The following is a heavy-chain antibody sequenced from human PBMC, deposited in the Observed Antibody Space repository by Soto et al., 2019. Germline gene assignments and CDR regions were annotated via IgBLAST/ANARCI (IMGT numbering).Heavy chain of an antibody. Sequence: ASETLSLTCTVSGGSISSSSYYWGWIRQPPGKGLEWIGSIYYSGSTYYNPSLKSRVTISVDTSKNQFSLKLSSVTAADTAVYYCARHADLYGDYDYGMDVWGQGTTVTVSS. D-gene: IGHD3-16*01. V-gene: IGHV4-39*01. J-gene: IGHJ6*02. CDR3: ARHADLYGDYDYGMDV. CDR2: IYYSGST. CDR1: GGSISSSSYY.